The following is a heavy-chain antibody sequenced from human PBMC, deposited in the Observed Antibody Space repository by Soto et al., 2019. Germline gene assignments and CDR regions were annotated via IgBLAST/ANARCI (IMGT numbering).Heavy chain of an antibody. D-gene: IGHD3-16*01. V-gene: IGHV3-72*01. CDR3: ASLKRGYGMDV. CDR1: GFTFSDHY. Sequence: EVQLVESGGGLVQPGGSLRLSCAASGFTFSDHYMDWVRQAPGKGLEWVGRTRNKANSYTTEYAASVKGRFTISRDDSKNSLYLQMNSLKTEDTAVYYCASLKRGYGMDVWGQGTTVTVSS. J-gene: IGHJ6*02. CDR2: TRNKANSYTT.